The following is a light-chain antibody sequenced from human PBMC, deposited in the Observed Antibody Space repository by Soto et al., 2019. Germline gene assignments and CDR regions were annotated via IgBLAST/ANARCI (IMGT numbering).Light chain of an antibody. CDR1: SSNIGANYD. V-gene: IGLV1-40*01. CDR3: QSYDTTLSARYV. CDR2: GNN. J-gene: IGLJ1*01. Sequence: QLVLTQPPSVSGAPGQRVTISCTGSSSNIGANYDVHWYQQRPGTAPKLLIFGNNNRPSGVPDRFSGSKSGTSASLAITGLQAEDEGDYYCQSYDTTLSARYVFGTGTKVTVL.